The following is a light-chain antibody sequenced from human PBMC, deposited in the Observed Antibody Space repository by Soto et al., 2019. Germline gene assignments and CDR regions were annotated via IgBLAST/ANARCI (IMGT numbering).Light chain of an antibody. J-gene: IGKJ5*01. Sequence: DIQMTQSPSSLSASVGDRVTITCRASQSISSYLNWYQQKPGKAPNLLIYEASSLESGVPSRFGGSRSGTDFTLTISSLQPEDFATYYCQQSYSTLITFGQGTRLEIK. CDR3: QQSYSTLIT. V-gene: IGKV1-39*01. CDR2: EAS. CDR1: QSISSY.